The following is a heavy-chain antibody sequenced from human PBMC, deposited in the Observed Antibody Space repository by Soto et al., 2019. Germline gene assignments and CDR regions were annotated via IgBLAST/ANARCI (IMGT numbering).Heavy chain of an antibody. J-gene: IGHJ4*02. CDR3: AIARPYDSSDIDY. V-gene: IGHV4-34*01. D-gene: IGHD3-22*01. CDR1: GGSFSGYY. CDR2: INHSGST. Sequence: SETLSLTCAVYGGSFSGYYWTWIRQPPGTGLEWIGEINHSGSTNYNPSLKSRGTISVDTSKNQFSLRLSSVTAADTALYYCAIARPYDSSDIDYRGQGTLLPVSS.